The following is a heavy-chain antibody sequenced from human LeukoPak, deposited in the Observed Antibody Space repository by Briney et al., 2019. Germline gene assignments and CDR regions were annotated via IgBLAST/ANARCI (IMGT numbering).Heavy chain of an antibody. D-gene: IGHD2-2*02. V-gene: IGHV3-30*02. CDR3: ARDIVVPAVIPDY. CDR2: IRYDGSNK. J-gene: IGHJ4*02. CDR1: GFTFRSYG. Sequence: GGSLRLSCAASGFTFRSYGMHWVRQAPGKGLEWVAFIRYDGSNKYYADSVKGRFTISRDKSKNTLYLQMSSLRAEDTAVYYCARDIVVPAVIPDYWGQGTLVTVSS.